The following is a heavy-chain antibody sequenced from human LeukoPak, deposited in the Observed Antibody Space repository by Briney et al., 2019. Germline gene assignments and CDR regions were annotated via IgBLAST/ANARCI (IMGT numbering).Heavy chain of an antibody. CDR3: AKDRSSSWTWTIDY. J-gene: IGHJ4*02. V-gene: IGHV3-30*18. CDR2: ISYYGSNK. D-gene: IGHD6-13*01. CDR1: GFTFSNYG. Sequence: GGSLTLSCAASGFTFSNYGMRWVRQAPAKGLEWVALISYYGSNKYYADSVKGRFTISRDNSKNTLYLQMNSLRVEDTAMYYCAKDRSSSWTWTIDYWGQGTLVTVSS.